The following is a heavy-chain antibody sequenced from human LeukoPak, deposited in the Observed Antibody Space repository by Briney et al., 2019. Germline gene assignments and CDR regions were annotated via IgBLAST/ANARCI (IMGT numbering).Heavy chain of an antibody. CDR2: VGTSGDAT. CDR1: GFTFGTYA. CDR3: AKRGDYELYYCYGMDV. D-gene: IGHD4-17*01. V-gene: IGHV3-23*01. J-gene: IGHJ6*02. Sequence: PGGSLRLSCAASGFTFGTYAMTWVRRAPGKGLEWVSAVGTSGDATYYANSVKGRFTISRDNSKNTLYLQMNSLRAEDTAVYYCAKRGDYELYYCYGMDVWGQGTTVTASS.